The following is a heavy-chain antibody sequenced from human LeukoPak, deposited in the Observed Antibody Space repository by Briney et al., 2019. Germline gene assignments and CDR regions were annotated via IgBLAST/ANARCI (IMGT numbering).Heavy chain of an antibody. D-gene: IGHD2-21*02. Sequence: ASVKVSCKASGYTFTSYGISWVRQAPGQGLEWMGWISAYNDNTNYAQKLQGRVTMTTDTSTSTAYMELRSLRSDDTAVYYCARGRVVTASYNYFDYWGQGTLVTVSS. CDR1: GYTFTSYG. CDR2: ISAYNDNT. V-gene: IGHV1-18*01. J-gene: IGHJ4*02. CDR3: ARGRVVTASYNYFDY.